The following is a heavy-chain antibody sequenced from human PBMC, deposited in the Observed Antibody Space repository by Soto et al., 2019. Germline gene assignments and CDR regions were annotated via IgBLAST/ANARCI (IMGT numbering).Heavy chain of an antibody. CDR2: INHSGST. D-gene: IGHD2-2*01. CDR3: ARGRIPAEIWFDP. V-gene: IGHV4-34*01. CDR1: GGSFSGYY. Sequence: SETLSLTCAVYGGSFSGYYWSWIRQPPGKGLEWIGEINHSGSTNYNPSLKSRVTISVDTSKNQFSLKLSSVTAADTAVYYCARGRIPAEIWFDPWGQGTLVTVSS. J-gene: IGHJ5*02.